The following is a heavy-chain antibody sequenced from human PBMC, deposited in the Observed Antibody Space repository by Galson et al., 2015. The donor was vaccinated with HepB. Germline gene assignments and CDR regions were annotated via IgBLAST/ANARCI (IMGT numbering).Heavy chain of an antibody. D-gene: IGHD1-1*01. CDR3: AKDSGTGTADY. CDR2: ISYAGSNK. J-gene: IGHJ4*02. Sequence: SLRLSCAASGFTFSSYGMHWVRQAPGRGLGWVAVISYAGSNKYYADSVKGRYTISRDNSKNTLYLQMNSLRAEDTAVYYCAKDSGTGTADYWGQGTLVTVSS. V-gene: IGHV3-30*18. CDR1: GFTFSSYG.